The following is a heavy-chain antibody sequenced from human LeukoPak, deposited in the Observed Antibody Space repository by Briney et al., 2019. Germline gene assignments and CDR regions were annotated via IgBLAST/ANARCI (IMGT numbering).Heavy chain of an antibody. D-gene: IGHD2-2*01. CDR3: AAYCSSTGCYAEVDY. CDR1: GFTFSSYA. V-gene: IGHV3-23*01. J-gene: IGHJ4*02. Sequence: GGSLRLSCAASGFTFSSYAMSWVRQAPGKGLEWVSAISGSGGSTYYADSVKGRFTTSRDNSKNTLYLQMNSLRAEDTAVYYCAAYCSSTGCYAEVDYWGQGTLVTVSS. CDR2: ISGSGGST.